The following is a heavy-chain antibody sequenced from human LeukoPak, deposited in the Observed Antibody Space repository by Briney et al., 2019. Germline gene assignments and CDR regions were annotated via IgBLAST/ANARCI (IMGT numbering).Heavy chain of an antibody. CDR3: ARGLKVNYYYYGMDV. CDR2: IIPILGIA. D-gene: IGHD2-21*01. CDR1: GGTFSSYA. V-gene: IGHV1-69*04. Sequence: SVNVSCTASGGTFSSYAISWVRQAPGQGLEWMGRIIPILGIANYAQKFQGRVTITADKSTSTAYMELSSLRSEDTAVYYCARGLKVNYYYYGMDVWGQGTTVTVSS. J-gene: IGHJ6*02.